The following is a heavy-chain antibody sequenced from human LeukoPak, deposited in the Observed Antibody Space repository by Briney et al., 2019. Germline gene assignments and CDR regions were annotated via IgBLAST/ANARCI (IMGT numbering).Heavy chain of an antibody. CDR1: GYTFTSYD. CDR3: ARGPSYGSGSTFRFAWEAKYYYFDY. V-gene: IGHV1-8*01. CDR2: MNPNSGNT. J-gene: IGHJ4*02. D-gene: IGHD3-10*01. Sequence: ASVKVSCKASGYTFTSYDINWVRQATGQGLEWMGWMNPNSGNTGYAQKFQGRVTMTRNTSISTAYMGLSSLRSEDTAVYYCARGPSYGSGSTFRFAWEAKYYYFDYWGQGTLVTVSS.